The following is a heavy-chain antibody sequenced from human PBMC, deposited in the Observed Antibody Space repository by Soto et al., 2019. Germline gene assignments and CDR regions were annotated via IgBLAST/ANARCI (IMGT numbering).Heavy chain of an antibody. Sequence: PGGSLRLSCAASGFTFSSYGMHWVRQAPGKGLEWVAVIWYDGSNKYYADSVKGRFTISRDNSKNTLYLQMNSLRAEDTAVYYCARGGGYSYGYYYYYGMDVWGQGTTVTAP. CDR3: ARGGGYSYGYYYYYGMDV. CDR2: IWYDGSNK. J-gene: IGHJ6*02. D-gene: IGHD5-18*01. V-gene: IGHV3-33*01. CDR1: GFTFSSYG.